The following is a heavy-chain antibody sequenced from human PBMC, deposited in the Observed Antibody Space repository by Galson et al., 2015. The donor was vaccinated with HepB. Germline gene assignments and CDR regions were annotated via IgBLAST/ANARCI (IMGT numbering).Heavy chain of an antibody. CDR3: AREGKTGLLARTDAFDI. V-gene: IGHV7-4-1*02. J-gene: IGHJ3*02. D-gene: IGHD2-21*01. Sequence: SVKVSCKASGYTFTSYAMNWVRQAPGQGLEWMGWINTNTGNPTYAEGFTGRFVFSLDTSVSTAYLQISSLKAEDTAVYYCAREGKTGLLARTDAFDIWGQGTMVTVSS. CDR1: GYTFTSYA. CDR2: INTNTGNP.